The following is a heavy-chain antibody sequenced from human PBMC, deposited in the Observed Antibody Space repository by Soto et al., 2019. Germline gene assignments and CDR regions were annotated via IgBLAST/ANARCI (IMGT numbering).Heavy chain of an antibody. CDR2: ISFEGSNK. Sequence: WGSLRLSCAASGFTFIDFGMHCFRHSPFKGLEWVAVISFEGSNKYFAESVKGRFTISRDDSKNTVYLQMNSLRPEDTAVYFCARDLTDYNYEYKFGFWGQGTLVTVSS. D-gene: IGHD4-4*01. J-gene: IGHJ4*02. V-gene: IGHV3-30*03. CDR1: GFTFIDFG. CDR3: ARDLTDYNYEYKFGF.